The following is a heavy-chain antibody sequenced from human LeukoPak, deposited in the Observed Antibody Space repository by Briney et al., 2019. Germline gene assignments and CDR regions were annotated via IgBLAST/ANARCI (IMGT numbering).Heavy chain of an antibody. V-gene: IGHV3-7*01. D-gene: IGHD6-6*01. J-gene: IGHJ4*02. CDR1: GFPFSSYW. CDR3: ARAQYSSSREIAVYYFDY. CDR2: IKQDGSKK. Sequence: PGGSLRLSCVASGFPFSSYWMTWVRQAPGKGLEWVANIKQDGSKKSYVDSVKGRFTISRDNSKNTLYLQMNSLRAEDTAVYYCARAQYSSSREIAVYYFDYWGQGTLVTVSS.